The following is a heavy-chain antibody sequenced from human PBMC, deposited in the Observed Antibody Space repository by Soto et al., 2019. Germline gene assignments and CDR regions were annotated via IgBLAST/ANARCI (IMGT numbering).Heavy chain of an antibody. CDR1: GFSLSTSGVG. CDR3: ARPYSSGWYYRY. CDR2: IYWDDDK. Sequence: QITLKESGPTLVKPTQTLTLTCTFSGFSLSTSGVGVGWIRQPPGKALEWLALIYWDDDKRYSPSLKSRLTIPQDTSKSQVVLTMTNMDPVDTATYYCARPYSSGWYYRYWGQGTLVTVSS. J-gene: IGHJ4*02. V-gene: IGHV2-5*02. D-gene: IGHD6-19*01.